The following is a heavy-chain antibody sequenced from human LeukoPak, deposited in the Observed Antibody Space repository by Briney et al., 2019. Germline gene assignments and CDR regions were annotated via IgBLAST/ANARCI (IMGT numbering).Heavy chain of an antibody. D-gene: IGHD6-13*01. Sequence: GSLRLSCAASGFTFSSYSMNWVRQAPGKGLEWVSYISSSSSTIYYADSVKGRFTISRDNAKNSLYLQMNSLRAEDTAVYYCASTPYSSSFGAFDIWGQGTMVTVSS. CDR1: GFTFSSYS. CDR2: ISSSSSTI. J-gene: IGHJ3*02. V-gene: IGHV3-48*01. CDR3: ASTPYSSSFGAFDI.